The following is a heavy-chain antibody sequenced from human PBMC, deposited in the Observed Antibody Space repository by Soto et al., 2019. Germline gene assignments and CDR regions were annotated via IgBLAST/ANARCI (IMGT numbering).Heavy chain of an antibody. Sequence: QVQLVQSGAEVKEPGASVTVSCRASGDRFTDYYMHWVRQAPAQGLEWMGWINPNSGVTKYAQKFQGWVTMTRDTSIRTVYMQLSRLRFDDTAIYYCARESGGATATLDYYYFYMDVWGTGTTVTVSS. V-gene: IGHV1-2*04. J-gene: IGHJ6*03. CDR1: GDRFTDYY. D-gene: IGHD5-12*01. CDR2: INPNSGVT. CDR3: ARESGGATATLDYYYFYMDV.